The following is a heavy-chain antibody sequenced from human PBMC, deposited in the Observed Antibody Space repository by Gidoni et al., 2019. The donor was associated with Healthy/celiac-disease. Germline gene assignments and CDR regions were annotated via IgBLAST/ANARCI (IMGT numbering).Heavy chain of an antibody. J-gene: IGHJ6*03. Sequence: EVQLVESGGGLVKPGRSLRLSCTASGFTCGDYAMSWFRQAPGKGLGWVGFIRSKAYGGTTEYAASVKGRFTISRDDSKSIAYLQMNSLKTEVTAVYYCTRLNYYYYYMDVWGKGTTVTVSS. CDR2: IRSKAYGGTT. CDR1: GFTCGDYA. CDR3: TRLNYYYYYMDV. V-gene: IGHV3-49*05.